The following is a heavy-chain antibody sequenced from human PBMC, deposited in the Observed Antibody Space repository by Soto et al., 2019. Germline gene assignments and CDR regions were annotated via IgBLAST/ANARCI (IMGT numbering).Heavy chain of an antibody. Sequence: QVQLQQSGPGLVKPSQTLSLTCAISGDSVSSNSAAWNWIRQSPWRGLEWLGRTYYRSKWYNDYAASVKSRITLHPDSSKNQFSLQLNSVTPEDTAVYYCARIVGAAVDSWGQGTLVTVSS. CDR2: TYYRSKWYN. CDR1: GDSVSSNSAA. D-gene: IGHD1-26*01. J-gene: IGHJ4*02. V-gene: IGHV6-1*01. CDR3: ARIVGAAVDS.